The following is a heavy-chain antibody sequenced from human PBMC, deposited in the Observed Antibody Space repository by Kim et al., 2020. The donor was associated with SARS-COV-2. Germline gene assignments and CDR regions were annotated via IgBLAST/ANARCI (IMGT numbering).Heavy chain of an antibody. CDR3: ARHSLRFLEWANWFDP. Sequence: SETLSLTCTVSGGSISSSSYYWGWIRQPPGKGLEWIGSIYYSGSTYYNPSLKSRVTISVDTSKNQFSLKLSSVTAADTAVYYCARHSLRFLEWANWFDPWGQRTLVTVSP. J-gene: IGHJ5*02. CDR1: GGSISSSSYY. CDR2: IYYSGST. D-gene: IGHD3-3*01. V-gene: IGHV4-39*01.